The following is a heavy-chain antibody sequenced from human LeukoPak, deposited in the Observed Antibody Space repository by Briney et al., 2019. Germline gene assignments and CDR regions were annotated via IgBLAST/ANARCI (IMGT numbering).Heavy chain of an antibody. Sequence: PSETLSLTCAVYGGSFSGYYWSWIRQPPGKGLEWIGEINHSGSTNYNPSLKSRVTISVDTSKNEFFLKLSSVTAADTAVYYCARSLIRGGYYYYYMDVWGKGTTVTISS. D-gene: IGHD3-10*01. J-gene: IGHJ6*03. V-gene: IGHV4-34*01. CDR1: GGSFSGYY. CDR2: INHSGST. CDR3: ARSLIRGGYYYYYMDV.